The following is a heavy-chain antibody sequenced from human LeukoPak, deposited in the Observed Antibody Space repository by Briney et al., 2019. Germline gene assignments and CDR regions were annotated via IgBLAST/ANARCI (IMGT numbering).Heavy chain of an antibody. J-gene: IGHJ4*02. D-gene: IGHD7-27*01. CDR1: GFTFRTYW. CDR3: ARDSGDRTVDY. CDR2: IKPDGTEE. V-gene: IGHV3-7*05. Sequence: PGGSLRLSCAASGFTFRTYWMSWVRQTPGKGLEWVANIKPDGTEEYYVDSVKGRFTVSRDNPKNSLYLQMSSLRDEDTAVYYCARDSGDRTVDYWGQGTLVTVSS.